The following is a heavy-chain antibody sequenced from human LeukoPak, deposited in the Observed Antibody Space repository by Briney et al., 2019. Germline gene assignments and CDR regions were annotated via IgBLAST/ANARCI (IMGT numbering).Heavy chain of an antibody. CDR1: GGSISIRTHY. CDR2: IYYGGNT. CDR3: ARKVSGYPTHYWYFDL. J-gene: IGHJ2*01. V-gene: IGHV4-39*01. D-gene: IGHD3-22*01. Sequence: ASETLSLTCTVSGGSISIRTHYWGWIRQPPGKELEWIGSIYYGGNTYYNPSLKSRVIISVDTSSNQFSLRLSSVTAADTAVYYYARKVSGYPTHYWYFDLWGRGTLVTVSS.